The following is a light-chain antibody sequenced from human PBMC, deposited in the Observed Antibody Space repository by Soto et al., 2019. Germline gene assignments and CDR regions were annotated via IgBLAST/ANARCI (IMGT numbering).Light chain of an antibody. V-gene: IGKV1-13*02. CDR3: QQFYSDTLT. CDR1: QGISSA. J-gene: IGKJ4*01. CDR2: DAS. Sequence: AIQLTQSPSSLSASVGDRVTVTCRASQGISSALAWYQQEPGKAPKLLIYDASSLQSGVPSRFSGSGSVTDFTLTISSLQPEDSATYYCQQFYSDTLTFGGGTKVEIK.